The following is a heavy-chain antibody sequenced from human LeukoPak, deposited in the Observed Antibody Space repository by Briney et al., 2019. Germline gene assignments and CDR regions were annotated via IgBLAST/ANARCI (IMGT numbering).Heavy chain of an antibody. Sequence: ASVKVSCKASGYTFTNYGISWVRQATGQGLEWMGWMNPNSGNTGYAQKFQGRVTITRNTSISTAYMELSSLRSEDTAVYYCARGDPPDDYWGQGTLVTVSS. CDR1: GYTFTNYG. CDR3: ARGDPPDDY. CDR2: MNPNSGNT. V-gene: IGHV1-8*03. J-gene: IGHJ4*02.